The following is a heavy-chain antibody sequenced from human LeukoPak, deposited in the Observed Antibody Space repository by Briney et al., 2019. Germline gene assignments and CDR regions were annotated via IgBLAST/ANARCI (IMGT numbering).Heavy chain of an antibody. Sequence: ETLSLTCTVSGGSISSYYWSWIRQPAGKGLEWIGRIYTSGSTNYNPSLKSRVTMSVDTSKNQFSLKLSSVTAADTAVYYCARDLVVVVAPVYYYYGMDVWGQGTTVTVSS. D-gene: IGHD2-15*01. V-gene: IGHV4-4*07. J-gene: IGHJ6*02. CDR3: ARDLVVVVAPVYYYYGMDV. CDR1: GGSISSYY. CDR2: IYTSGST.